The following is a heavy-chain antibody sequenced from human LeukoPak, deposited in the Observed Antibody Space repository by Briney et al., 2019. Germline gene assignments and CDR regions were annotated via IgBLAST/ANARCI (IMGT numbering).Heavy chain of an antibody. CDR1: GFTLSSYG. CDR3: AKDRVNLVVVPAALDY. V-gene: IGHV3-30*18. J-gene: IGHJ4*02. D-gene: IGHD2-2*01. CDR2: ISYDGSNK. Sequence: GGSLRLSCAASGFTLSSYGMHWVRQAPGKGLEWVAVISYDGSNKYYADSVKGRFTISRDNSKNTLYLQMNSLRAEDTAVYYCAKDRVNLVVVPAALDYWGQGTLVTVSS.